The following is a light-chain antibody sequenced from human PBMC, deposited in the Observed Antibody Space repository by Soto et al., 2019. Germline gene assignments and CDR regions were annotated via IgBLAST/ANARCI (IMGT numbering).Light chain of an antibody. J-gene: IGKJ4*01. CDR3: QHRINWPLT. CDR1: QSVDSY. V-gene: IGKV3-11*01. CDR2: DAS. Sequence: EIVLTQSPATLSLSPGERATLSCRASQSVDSYLAWYQQKPGQAPRPLIYDASNRATGIPARFSGSGSGTDFTLTIGSLEPEDFAVYYCQHRINWPLTFGGGTKVEIK.